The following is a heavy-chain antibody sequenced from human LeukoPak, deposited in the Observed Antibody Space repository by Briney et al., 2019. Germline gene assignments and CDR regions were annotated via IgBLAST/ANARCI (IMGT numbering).Heavy chain of an antibody. V-gene: IGHV3-74*01. CDR3: TRAGSGSSYDS. J-gene: IGHJ4*02. CDR2: INSDGAST. Sequence: GGSLRLSCAASGFALRTYWMHCVRLAAGEGLVWVSLINSDGASTIYADSVKGRFTISRDTAKNTLYLEMNRLRADDTAVYYCTRAGSGSSYDSWGQGTLVTVSS. CDR1: GFALRTYW. D-gene: IGHD3-10*01.